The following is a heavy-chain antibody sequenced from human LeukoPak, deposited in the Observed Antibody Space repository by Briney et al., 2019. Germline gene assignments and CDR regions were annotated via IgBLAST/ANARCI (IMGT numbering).Heavy chain of an antibody. CDR2: IYYSGST. CDR1: GGSIYNYH. Sequence: PSETLTLTCTVSGGSIYNYHWSWLQQPPGKELEWISYIYYSGSTNYNPSLKSRVTISVDTSKNQFSLKLSSVTAADTAVYYCATGYTSMVIDYWGQGTLVTLSS. CDR3: ATGYTSMVIDY. D-gene: IGHD5-18*01. V-gene: IGHV4-59*01. J-gene: IGHJ4*02.